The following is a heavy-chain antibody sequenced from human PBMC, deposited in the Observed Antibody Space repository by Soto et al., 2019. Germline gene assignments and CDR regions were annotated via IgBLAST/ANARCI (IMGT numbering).Heavy chain of an antibody. CDR1: GVRITSYA. J-gene: IGHJ4*02. V-gene: IGHV1-18*01. D-gene: IGHD3-16*01. CDR2: ISAYNGAT. CDR3: ARDFPAWPPDGVDS. Sequence: GASVKVSCKACGVRITSYARSSARQAPGKGHEWMGWISAYNGATNYAQNLQGRVTMTTDTSTSTAYMELRSLTSDDTAIFFCARDFPAWPPDGVDSSGQGTLVTVSS.